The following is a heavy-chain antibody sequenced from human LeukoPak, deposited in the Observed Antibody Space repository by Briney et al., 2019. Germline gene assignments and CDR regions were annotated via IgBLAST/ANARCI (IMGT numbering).Heavy chain of an antibody. V-gene: IGHV4-34*01. CDR3: ARVPLWWLTPFDF. CDR2: INNRGTT. CDR1: GGSLSPHY. J-gene: IGHJ4*02. D-gene: IGHD5-12*01. Sequence: ASETLSLTCAVSGGSLSPHYWSWIPRPLGKGLEWIGEINNRGTTNYSPSLRGRATISVDTSENQFSQRLTSVTAADTAIYYCARVPLWWLTPFDFWGQGTLATVSS.